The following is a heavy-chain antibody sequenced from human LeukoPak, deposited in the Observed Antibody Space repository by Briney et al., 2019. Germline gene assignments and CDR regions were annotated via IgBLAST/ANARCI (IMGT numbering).Heavy chain of an antibody. V-gene: IGHV3-74*01. CDR1: AFTFSSYW. J-gene: IGHJ1*01. Sequence: GQSLRLSCAASAFTFSSYWMQCVRQPPATWLVWVSRLKSDGSTNYADSVKGRFTISRDNAKNTVSLQMNSLRAEDTGVYYCARAPSEIGGYYPEYFRHWGQGTLVTVSS. CDR2: LKSDGST. D-gene: IGHD3-22*01. CDR3: ARAPSEIGGYYPEYFRH.